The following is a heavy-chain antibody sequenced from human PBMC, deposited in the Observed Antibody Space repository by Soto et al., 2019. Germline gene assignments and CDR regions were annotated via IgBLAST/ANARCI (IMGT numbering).Heavy chain of an antibody. J-gene: IGHJ3*02. CDR3: ARRGDSSGYFDAFDI. CDR1: GYSFTSYW. Sequence: GESLTTSCKGSGYSFTSYWISWVLQMPGKGLECMGRIDPSDSYTNYSPSFQGHVTISSDKSISTAYLQWSSLKASDTAMYYCARRGDSSGYFDAFDIWGQGTMVTVSS. CDR2: IDPSDSYT. V-gene: IGHV5-10-1*01. D-gene: IGHD3-22*01.